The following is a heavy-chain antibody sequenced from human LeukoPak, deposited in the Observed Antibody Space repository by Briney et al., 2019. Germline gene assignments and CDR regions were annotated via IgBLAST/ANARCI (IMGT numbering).Heavy chain of an antibody. D-gene: IGHD6-6*01. J-gene: IGHJ5*01. Sequence: GGSLRLSCAAFGLTFNNYWMSWVRQAPGKGLEWVANIKQDGSEKYYVDSVKGRFTVSRDNAKNSLYLQMNSLRAEDAAVYYCTRDPRHFDSCGQGTLVTVSS. CDR1: GLTFNNYW. CDR3: TRDPRHFDS. V-gene: IGHV3-7*01. CDR2: IKQDGSEK.